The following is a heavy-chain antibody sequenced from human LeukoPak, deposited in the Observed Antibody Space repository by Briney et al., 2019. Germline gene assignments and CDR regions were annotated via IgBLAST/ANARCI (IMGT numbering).Heavy chain of an antibody. J-gene: IGHJ4*02. V-gene: IGHV3-48*01. CDR2: ISSSSSTI. D-gene: IGHD2-15*01. Sequence: PGGSLRLSCAVSGLTFSSHSMNWVRQAPGKGLEWLSHISSSSSTIYYADSVKGRFTISRDNAKNSLYLQMNSLRAEDTAVYYCARRAGAYSHPYDYWGQGTLVTVSS. CDR1: GLTFSSHS. CDR3: ARRAGAYSHPYDY.